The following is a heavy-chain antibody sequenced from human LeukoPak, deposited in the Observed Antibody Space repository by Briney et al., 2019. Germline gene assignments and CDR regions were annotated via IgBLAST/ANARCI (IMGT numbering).Heavy chain of an antibody. V-gene: IGHV3-21*01. D-gene: IGHD6-13*01. CDR1: GFTLRHFA. CDR2: IASDGDT. CDR3: EIAGY. Sequence: GGSLRLSCAASGFTLRHFAMTWVRQAPGKGLEWVSSIASDGDTFYADFVRGRFSISRDNDKNSVYLQMNSLRVEDTALYYCEIAGYWGQGTLVTVSS. J-gene: IGHJ4*02.